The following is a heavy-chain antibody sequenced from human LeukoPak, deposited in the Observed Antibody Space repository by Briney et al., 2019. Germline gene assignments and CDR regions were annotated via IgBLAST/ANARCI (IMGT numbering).Heavy chain of an antibody. V-gene: IGHV3-48*01. D-gene: IGHD5-18*01. CDR1: GFTFSSYS. J-gene: IGHJ4*02. Sequence: GRSLRLSCAASGFTFSSYSMNWVRQAPGKGLEWVSYISSSSSTIYYADSVKGRFTISRDNAKNSLYLQMNSLRAEDTAVYYCAREREYSYAGALDYWGQGTLVTVSS. CDR3: AREREYSYAGALDY. CDR2: ISSSSSTI.